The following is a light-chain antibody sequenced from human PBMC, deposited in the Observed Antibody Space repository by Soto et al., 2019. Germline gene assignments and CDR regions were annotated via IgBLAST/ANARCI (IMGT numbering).Light chain of an antibody. CDR2: GAS. J-gene: IGKJ1*01. CDR1: QSVSSN. CDR3: QKYNNSPRT. Sequence: EIVMTQSPATLSVSPGERATLSCRASQSVSSNLAWYQQKPGQAPRLLIYGASTRATGIPARFSGSGSGTEFPLPISTLHSEDFAVYYCQKYNNSPRTCGKGTKV. V-gene: IGKV3-15*01.